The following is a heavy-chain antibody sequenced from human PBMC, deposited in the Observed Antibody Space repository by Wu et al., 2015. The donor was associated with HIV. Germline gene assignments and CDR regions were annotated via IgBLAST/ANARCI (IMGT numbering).Heavy chain of an antibody. J-gene: IGHJ2*01. D-gene: IGHD6-13*01. CDR1: GYTFTSYG. Sequence: QVQLVQSGAEVKKPGASVKVSCKASGYTFTSYGISWIRQAPGQGLEWMGWISVFNGNTNYAQKFQGRVSMTTDTSTSTVYIDLSNLRSDDTAVYYCARDYSSSNYWYFDLWGRGTLVIVSS. CDR3: ARDYSSSNYWYFDL. CDR2: ISVFNGNT. V-gene: IGHV1-18*01.